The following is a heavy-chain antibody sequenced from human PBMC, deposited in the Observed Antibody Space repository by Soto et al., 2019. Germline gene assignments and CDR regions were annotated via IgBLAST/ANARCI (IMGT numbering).Heavy chain of an antibody. Sequence: QVQLVQSGAEVKKPGASVKVSCKASGYTFTGYYMHWVRQAPGQGLEWMGWINPNSGGTNYAQKFQGWVTMTRDTSSSTAYMELSRLRSDDTAVYYCARGGANCSGGSCYTNWFDPWGQGTLVTVSS. CDR3: ARGGANCSGGSCYTNWFDP. V-gene: IGHV1-2*04. CDR1: GYTFTGYY. D-gene: IGHD2-15*01. CDR2: INPNSGGT. J-gene: IGHJ5*02.